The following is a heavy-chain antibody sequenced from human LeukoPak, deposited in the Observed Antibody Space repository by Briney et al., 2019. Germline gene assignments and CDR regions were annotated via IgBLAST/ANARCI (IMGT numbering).Heavy chain of an antibody. Sequence: GGSLRLFCAASGFTFSSYGMNWVRQAPGTWLEPVADITYDGSEKYYVDSVKGRFTISRDNAKNSLYLQMNSLRAEDTAVYYCARNGAPVVTAITPYYYYMDVWGKGTTVTVSS. D-gene: IGHD2-21*02. CDR2: ITYDGSEK. V-gene: IGHV3-7*01. J-gene: IGHJ6*03. CDR3: ARNGAPVVTAITPYYYYMDV. CDR1: GFTFSSYG.